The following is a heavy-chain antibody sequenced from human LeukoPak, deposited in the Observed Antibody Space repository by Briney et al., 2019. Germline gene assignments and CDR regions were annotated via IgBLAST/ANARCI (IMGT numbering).Heavy chain of an antibody. CDR1: GGSISSGSYY. CDR2: IYYSGST. CDR3: ARVGATYYFDY. J-gene: IGHJ4*02. D-gene: IGHD1-26*01. Sequence: SSETLSPTCTVSGGSISSGSYYWSWIRQPPGKGLEWIGYIYYSGSTNYNPSLKSRVTISVDTSKNQFSLKLSSVTAADTAVYYCARVGATYYFDYWGQGTLVTVSS. V-gene: IGHV4-61*01.